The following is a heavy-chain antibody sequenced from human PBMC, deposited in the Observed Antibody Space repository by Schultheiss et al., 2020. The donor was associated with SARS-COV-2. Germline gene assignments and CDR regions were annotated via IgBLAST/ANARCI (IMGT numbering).Heavy chain of an antibody. D-gene: IGHD3-10*01. CDR2: IYSDGPT. Sequence: GGSLRLSCAASGFIVSQTYVTWVRQAPGKGLEWVSVIYSDGPTYYADSVKGRFTISRDNSKNTLYLQMNSLRAEDTAVYYCAKARESSRVGTNWFDPWGQGTLVTVSS. CDR1: GFIVSQTY. CDR3: AKARESSRVGTNWFDP. J-gene: IGHJ5*02. V-gene: IGHV3-53*05.